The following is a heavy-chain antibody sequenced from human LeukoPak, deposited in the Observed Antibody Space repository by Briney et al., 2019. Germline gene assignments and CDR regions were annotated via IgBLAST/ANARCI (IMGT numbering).Heavy chain of an antibody. V-gene: IGHV4-38-2*02. CDR2: IYHSGST. Sequence: SETLSLTCTVSGYSISSGYYWGWIRQPPGKGLEWIGSIYHSGSTYYNPSLKSRVTISVDTSKNQFSLKLGSVTAADTAVYYCARERQVTAIPTPDWFDPWGQGTLVTVSS. CDR3: ARERQVTAIPTPDWFDP. CDR1: GYSISSGYY. D-gene: IGHD2-21*02. J-gene: IGHJ5*02.